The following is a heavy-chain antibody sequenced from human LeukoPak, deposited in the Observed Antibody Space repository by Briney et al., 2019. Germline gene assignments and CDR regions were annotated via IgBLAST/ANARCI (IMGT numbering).Heavy chain of an antibody. Sequence: SETLSLTCTVSGYSISSGYYWGWIRQPPGKGLEWIGSIYHSGSTYYNPSLKSRVTISVDTSKNQFSLKLSSVTAADTAVYYCARANNGAHGYYYYMDVWGKGTTVAVSS. CDR1: GYSISSGYY. D-gene: IGHD1-26*01. V-gene: IGHV4-38-2*02. CDR2: IYHSGST. CDR3: ARANNGAHGYYYYMDV. J-gene: IGHJ6*03.